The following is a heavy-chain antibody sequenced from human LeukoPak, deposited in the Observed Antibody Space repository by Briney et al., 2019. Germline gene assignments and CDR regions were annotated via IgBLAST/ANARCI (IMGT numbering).Heavy chain of an antibody. D-gene: IGHD5-12*01. CDR3: TRGGWLPDY. CDR1: GFTFSSYW. V-gene: IGHV3-7*01. J-gene: IGHJ4*02. CDR2: IKQDGIEK. Sequence: GGSLRLSCAASGFTFSSYWMSWVRQAPGKGLEWVANIKQDGIEKYYVDSVKGRFTISRDNAKNSLYLQMNSLRVEDTAIYYCTRGGWLPDYWGQGTLVTVSS.